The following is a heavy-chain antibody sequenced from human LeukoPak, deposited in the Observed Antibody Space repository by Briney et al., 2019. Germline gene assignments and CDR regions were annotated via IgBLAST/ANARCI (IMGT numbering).Heavy chain of an antibody. CDR3: TRGNGGPNWYFDL. D-gene: IGHD4-23*01. J-gene: IGHJ2*01. CDR1: GFTFSSYE. Sequence: GGSLRLSCAASGFTFSSYEMNWVRQAPGKGLQWVSYISNSVSTIYYADSAKGRFTISRDNAKNTLYLQMNSLRAEDTAVYYCTRGNGGPNWYFDLWGRGTLVTVSS. CDR2: ISNSVSTI. V-gene: IGHV3-48*03.